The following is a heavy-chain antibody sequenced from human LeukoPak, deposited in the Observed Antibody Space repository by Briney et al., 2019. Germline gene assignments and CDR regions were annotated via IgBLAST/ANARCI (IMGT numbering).Heavy chain of an antibody. CDR1: GFTFSSYA. CDR2: ISSNGGST. V-gene: IGHV3-64*01. Sequence: PGGSLRLSCAASGFTFSSYAMHWVRQAPGKGLEYVSAISSNGGSTYYANSVKGRFTISRDNSKNTLYLQMGSLRAEDMAVYYCARWPTKTLYGYYESSYFDYWGQGTLVTVSS. J-gene: IGHJ4*02. D-gene: IGHD4-17*01. CDR3: ARWPTKTLYGYYESSYFDY.